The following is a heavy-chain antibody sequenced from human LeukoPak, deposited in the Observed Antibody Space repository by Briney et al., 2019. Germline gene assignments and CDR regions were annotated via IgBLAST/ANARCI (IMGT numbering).Heavy chain of an antibody. CDR1: GYSLIEVA. Sequence: ASVKVSCKVSGYSLIEVAMHWVRQAPGKGLEWVGSFDPEDGEDGETHYAQKFQGRVTMTEDASTDTAYMELSSLRSEDTAVYYRAMTDRYAGRPFDYWGQGTLVTVSS. CDR2: FDPEDGEDGET. D-gene: IGHD1-1*01. V-gene: IGHV1-24*01. CDR3: AMTDRYAGRPFDY. J-gene: IGHJ4*02.